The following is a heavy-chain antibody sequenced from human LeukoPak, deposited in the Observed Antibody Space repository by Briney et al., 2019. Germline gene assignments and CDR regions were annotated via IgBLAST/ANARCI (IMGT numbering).Heavy chain of an antibody. CDR3: ARGNYYDSSGYVDY. V-gene: IGHV4-59*12. D-gene: IGHD3-22*01. J-gene: IGHJ4*02. Sequence: PSETLSLTCIVSGGSISSYYWSWIRQPPGKGLEWIGYIYYSGSTKYNPSLKSRVTISVDRSKNQFSLKLSSVTAADTAVYYCARGNYYDSSGYVDYWGQGTLVTVSS. CDR2: IYYSGST. CDR1: GGSISSYY.